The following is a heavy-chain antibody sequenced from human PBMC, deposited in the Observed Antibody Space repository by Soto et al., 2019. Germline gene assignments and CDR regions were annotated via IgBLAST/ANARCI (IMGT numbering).Heavy chain of an antibody. CDR3: ARQQWLVGGGEYYYYYGMDV. Sequence: ASVKVSCKASGGTFSSYAISWVRQAPGQGLEWMGGIIPIFGTANYAQKFQGRVTITADESTSTAYMELSSLRSEDTAVYYCARQQWLVGGGEYYYYYGMDVWGQGTTVTVSS. J-gene: IGHJ6*02. V-gene: IGHV1-69*13. CDR1: GGTFSSYA. D-gene: IGHD6-19*01. CDR2: IIPIFGTA.